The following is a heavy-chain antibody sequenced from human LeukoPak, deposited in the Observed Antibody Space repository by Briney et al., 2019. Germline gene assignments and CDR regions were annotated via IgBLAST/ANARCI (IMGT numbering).Heavy chain of an antibody. V-gene: IGHV1-2*02. CDR3: ARASMIVVVKYDY. D-gene: IGHD3-22*01. Sequence: ASVKASCKASGYTFTGYYMHWVRQAPGQGLEWMGWINPNSGGTNYAQKFQGRVTMTRDTSISTAYMELSRLRSDDTAVYYCARASMIVVVKYDYWGQGTLVTVSS. CDR1: GYTFTGYY. CDR2: INPNSGGT. J-gene: IGHJ4*02.